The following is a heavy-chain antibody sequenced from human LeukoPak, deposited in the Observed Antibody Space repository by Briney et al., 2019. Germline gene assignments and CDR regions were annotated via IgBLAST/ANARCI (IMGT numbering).Heavy chain of an antibody. J-gene: IGHJ6*03. Sequence: PGGSLRLSCAASGFTFSDYYMSWLRQPPGKGREWMGEITHRGSTNYNPSLKSPVTISLDTSKNQFSLKLCSVTAADTAVHYWARGSFVAAAGKYYYHYYMDVWGKGTTVTVSS. D-gene: IGHD6-13*01. CDR1: GFTFSDYY. CDR3: ARGSFVAAAGKYYYHYYMDV. V-gene: IGHV4-34*01. CDR2: ITHRGST.